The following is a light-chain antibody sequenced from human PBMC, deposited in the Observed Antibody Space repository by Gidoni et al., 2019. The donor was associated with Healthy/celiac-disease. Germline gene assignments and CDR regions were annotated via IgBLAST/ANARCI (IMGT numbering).Light chain of an antibody. V-gene: IGKV3-11*01. CDR2: GAS. CDR3: QQRSNWLSIT. J-gene: IGKJ5*01. CDR1: QSVSSY. Sequence: EIVLTQSPATLSLSPGERATLSCRASQSVSSYLAWDQQKPGQAPRLLIYGASNRATGIPARFSGSGSGTDFTLTISSLEPEDFAVYYCQQRSNWLSITFGQGTRLEIK.